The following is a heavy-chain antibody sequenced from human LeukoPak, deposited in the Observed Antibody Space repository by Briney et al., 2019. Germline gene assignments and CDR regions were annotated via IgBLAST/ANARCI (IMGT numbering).Heavy chain of an antibody. V-gene: IGHV1-69*05. Sequence: SVTVSCKASGGTFSSYAISWVRQAPGQGLEWMGGIIPIFGTANYAQKFQGRVTITTDESTSTAYMELSSLRSEDTAVYYCAITRPFIAARPRLSYYYYMDVWGKGTTVTVSS. CDR3: AITRPFIAARPRLSYYYYMDV. D-gene: IGHD6-6*01. CDR1: GGTFSSYA. J-gene: IGHJ6*03. CDR2: IIPIFGTA.